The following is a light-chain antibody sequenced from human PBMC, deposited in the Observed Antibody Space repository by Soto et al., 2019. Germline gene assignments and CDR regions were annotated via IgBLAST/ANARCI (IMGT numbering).Light chain of an antibody. CDR1: SGHSTYA. CDR3: QTWGTGIVV. Sequence: QSVLTQSPSASASLGASIKLTCTLSSGHSTYAIAWHQQQPEKGPRYLMKVNSDGSYSKGDGIPDRFSGSTSGGNRYLTISGLQSEDEADYYCQTWGTGIVVFGGGTKLTVL. J-gene: IGLJ3*02. CDR2: VNSDGSY. V-gene: IGLV4-69*02.